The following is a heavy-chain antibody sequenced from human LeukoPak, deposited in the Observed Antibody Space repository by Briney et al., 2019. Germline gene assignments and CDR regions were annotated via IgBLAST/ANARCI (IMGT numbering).Heavy chain of an antibody. D-gene: IGHD3-16*01. CDR1: GGSISGYY. J-gene: IGHJ3*02. V-gene: IGHV4-59*01. Sequence: SETLSLTCTVSGGSISGYYWNWIRQPPGKGLEWVGYIYSSGSTNYNPSPKSRVTISVDTSKNQFSLKLSSVTAADTAVYYCARDRPKPRYDRAPSWAFDIWGQGTMVTVSS. CDR3: ARDRPKPRYDRAPSWAFDI. CDR2: IYSSGST.